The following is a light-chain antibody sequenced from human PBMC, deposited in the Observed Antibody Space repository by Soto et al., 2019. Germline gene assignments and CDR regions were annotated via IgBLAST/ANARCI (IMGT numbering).Light chain of an antibody. J-gene: IGLJ2*01. Sequence: QSALTQPASVSGSPGQSITLSCTGTSSDIGGYDYVSRYQGHPGKAPKLIIYDVNNRPSGVSNRFSGSKSGNTATLTISGLQAEDEADYYCTSYASGSSHVVFGGGTKLNVL. CDR2: DVN. CDR1: SSDIGGYDY. CDR3: TSYASGSSHVV. V-gene: IGLV2-14*01.